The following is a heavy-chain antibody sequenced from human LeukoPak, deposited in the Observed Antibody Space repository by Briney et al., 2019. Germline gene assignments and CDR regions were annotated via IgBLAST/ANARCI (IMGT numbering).Heavy chain of an antibody. V-gene: IGHV3-21*01. CDR2: ISSSRSYI. CDR1: GFTFSSYS. D-gene: IGHD4-17*01. J-gene: IGHJ4*02. CDR3: ARDLSGDYYSDS. Sequence: GGSLRLSCAASGFTFSSYSMNWVRQAPGKGLEWVSSISSSRSYIYYADSVKGRFTLSRDNAKNSLYLQMNSLRAEDTAVYYCARDLSGDYYSDSWGQGTLVTVSS.